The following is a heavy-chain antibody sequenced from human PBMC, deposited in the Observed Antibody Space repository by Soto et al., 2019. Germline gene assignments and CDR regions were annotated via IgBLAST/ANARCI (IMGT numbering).Heavy chain of an antibody. CDR1: GFTFSNYW. Sequence: GGSVRLSCAASGFTFSNYWTHWVRQAPGKGLVWVSRINGDGSTTTYADFVKGRFTISRDNAKNTLYLQMDSLGADDTAVYYCTRGGTSATYWGLFDYWGQGALVTVSS. V-gene: IGHV3-74*01. CDR2: INGDGSTT. CDR3: TRGGTSATYWGLFDY. D-gene: IGHD7-27*01. J-gene: IGHJ4*02.